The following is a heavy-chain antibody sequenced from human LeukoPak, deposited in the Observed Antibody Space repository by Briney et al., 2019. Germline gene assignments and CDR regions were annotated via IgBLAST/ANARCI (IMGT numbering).Heavy chain of an antibody. V-gene: IGHV3-30*02. Sequence: SGGSLRLSCAASGFTFSSYGMHWVRQAPGKGLEWVAFIRYDGSNKYYADSVKGRFTISRDSSKNTLYLQMNSLRAEDTAVYYCARDVCSSWYPSFDYWGQGTLVTVSS. CDR3: ARDVCSSWYPSFDY. CDR2: IRYDGSNK. CDR1: GFTFSSYG. J-gene: IGHJ4*02. D-gene: IGHD6-13*01.